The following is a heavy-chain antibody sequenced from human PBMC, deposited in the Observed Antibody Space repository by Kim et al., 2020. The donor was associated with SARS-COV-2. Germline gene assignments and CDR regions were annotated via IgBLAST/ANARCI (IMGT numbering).Heavy chain of an antibody. D-gene: IGHD3-22*01. CDR3: ARSVPHYDSSGYYYYSYYG. V-gene: IGHV4-34*01. Sequence: SETLSLTCAVSGGSFSGYYWSWIRQPPGKGLEWIGEINHSGSTNYNPSLKSRVTISVDTSKNQFSLKLSSVTAADTAVSYCARSVPHYDSSGYYYYSYYG. J-gene: IGHJ6*01. CDR2: INHSGST. CDR1: GGSFSGYY.